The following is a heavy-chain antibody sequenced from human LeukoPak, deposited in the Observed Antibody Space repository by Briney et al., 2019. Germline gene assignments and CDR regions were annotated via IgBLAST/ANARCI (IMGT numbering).Heavy chain of an antibody. Sequence: PSETLSLTCTVSGYSISSGYYWGWIRQPPGKGLEWIGSIYHSGSTYYNPSLKSRVTISVDTSKNQFSLKLSSVTAADTAVYYCARGYWGYSSRRSDIWGQGTMVTVSS. CDR3: ARGYWGYSSRRSDI. J-gene: IGHJ3*02. CDR2: IYHSGST. V-gene: IGHV4-38-2*02. CDR1: GYSISSGYY. D-gene: IGHD6-13*01.